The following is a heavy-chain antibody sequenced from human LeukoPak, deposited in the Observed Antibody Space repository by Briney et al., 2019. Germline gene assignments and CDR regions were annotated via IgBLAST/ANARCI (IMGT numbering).Heavy chain of an antibody. V-gene: IGHV1-69*05. CDR1: GGTFSSYA. Sequence: GSSVKVSCKASGGTFSSYAISWVRQAPGQGLEWMGRIIPIFGTANYAQKFQGRVTITTDESTSTAYMELSSLRSEDTAVYYCARDLGAAAAGTNYWGQGTLVTVSS. D-gene: IGHD6-13*01. CDR2: IIPIFGTA. J-gene: IGHJ4*02. CDR3: ARDLGAAAAGTNY.